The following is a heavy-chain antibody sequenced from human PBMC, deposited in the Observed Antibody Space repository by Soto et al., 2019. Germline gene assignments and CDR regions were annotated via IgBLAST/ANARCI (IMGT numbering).Heavy chain of an antibody. CDR2: IYSDGST. CDR3: ARDPGLRNGMSA. V-gene: IGHV3-66*01. Sequence: EVQVVESGGDLVQPGGSLRLSCAASGFNVNSDYMNWVRQAPGKGLEWVSVIYSDGSTYYADSVKGRFSISRDNSKNMLNLEMSSLRAADTAVYYCARDPGLRNGMSAWGQGTTVTVSS. CDR1: GFNVNSDY. J-gene: IGHJ6*02.